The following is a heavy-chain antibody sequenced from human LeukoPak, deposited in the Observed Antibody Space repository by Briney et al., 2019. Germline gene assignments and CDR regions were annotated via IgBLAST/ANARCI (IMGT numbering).Heavy chain of an antibody. CDR3: ARGQVYFDY. CDR1: GSSISSYY. J-gene: IGHJ4*02. V-gene: IGHV4-4*07. CDR2: IYTSGST. Sequence: TSETLSLICTVSGSSISSYYWSSIRPPAAKGLEWIGRIYTSGSTNYNPSLKGRVTMSVDTSKNQFSLKLSSVTAADTAVYYCARGQVYFDYWGQGTLVTVSS.